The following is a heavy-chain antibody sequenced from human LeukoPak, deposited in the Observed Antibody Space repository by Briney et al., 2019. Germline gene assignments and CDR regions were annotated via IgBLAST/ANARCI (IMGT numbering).Heavy chain of an antibody. CDR1: GYTFTGYY. J-gene: IGHJ4*02. Sequence: GASVKVSCKASGYTFTGYYMHWVRQAPGQGLEWMGWINPNSGGTNYAQKFQGRVTMTRDTSISTAYMELSRLRSDDTAVYYCARAGGSGSYYNVLDYWGQGTLVTVSS. V-gene: IGHV1-2*02. CDR2: INPNSGGT. CDR3: ARAGGSGSYYNVLDY. D-gene: IGHD3-10*01.